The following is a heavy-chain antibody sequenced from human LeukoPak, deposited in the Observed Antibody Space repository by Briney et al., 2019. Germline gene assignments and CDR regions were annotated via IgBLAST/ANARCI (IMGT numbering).Heavy chain of an antibody. CDR2: IYYSGST. D-gene: IGHD6-19*01. CDR1: GGSFSGYY. J-gene: IGHJ6*02. Sequence: SETLSLTCAVYGGSFSGYYWSWIRQHPGKGLEWIGYIYYSGSTNYNPSLKSRVTISVDTSKNQFSLKLSSVTAADTAVYYCARRIAVAGEYYYYGMDVWGQGTTVTVSS. CDR3: ARRIAVAGEYYYYGMDV. V-gene: IGHV4-59*08.